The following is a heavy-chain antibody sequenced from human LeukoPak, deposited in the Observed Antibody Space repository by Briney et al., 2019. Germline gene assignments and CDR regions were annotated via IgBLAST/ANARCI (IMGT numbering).Heavy chain of an antibody. CDR1: GGTFSSYA. J-gene: IGHJ4*02. D-gene: IGHD3-22*01. CDR3: ARGEGLRTYYYDSSGYSSFYY. CDR2: IIPIFGTA. V-gene: IGHV1-69*05. Sequence: ASVKVSCKASGGTFSSYAISWVRQAPGQGLEWMGRIIPIFGTANYAQKFQGRVTITTDESTSTAYMELSSLRSEDTAVYYCARGEGLRTYYYDSSGYSSFYYWGQGTLVTVSS.